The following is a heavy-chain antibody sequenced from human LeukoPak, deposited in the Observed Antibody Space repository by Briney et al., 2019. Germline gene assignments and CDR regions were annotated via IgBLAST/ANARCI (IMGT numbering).Heavy chain of an antibody. V-gene: IGHV4-30-4*01. J-gene: IGHJ6*02. CDR3: ARDPLRLRAGYGMDV. Sequence: SETLSLTCTVSGGAISSGDYYWSWIRQPPGKGLEGIGYIYYSGSTYYNPSLKRRVTISVDTSKNQFSLKLSSVTAADTAVYYCARDPLRLRAGYGMDVWGQGTTVTVSS. CDR1: GGAISSGDYY. CDR2: IYYSGST. D-gene: IGHD6-25*01.